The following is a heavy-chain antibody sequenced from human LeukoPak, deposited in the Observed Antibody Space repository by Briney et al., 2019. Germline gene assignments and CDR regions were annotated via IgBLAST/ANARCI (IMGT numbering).Heavy chain of an antibody. J-gene: IGHJ4*02. Sequence: SETLSLTCTVSGGSISSSSYYWGWIRQPPGKGLEWIGYIYYSGSTNYNPSLKSRVTISVDTSKNQFSLKLSSVTAADTAVYYCAKTDCTSSSCYTIDYWGQGTLVTVSS. D-gene: IGHD2-2*02. V-gene: IGHV4-61*05. CDR2: IYYSGST. CDR3: AKTDCTSSSCYTIDY. CDR1: GGSISSSSYY.